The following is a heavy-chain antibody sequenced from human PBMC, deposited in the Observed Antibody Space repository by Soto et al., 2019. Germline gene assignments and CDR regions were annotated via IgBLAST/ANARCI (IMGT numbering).Heavy chain of an antibody. J-gene: IGHJ5*02. CDR2: IYYSGST. Sequence: PSETLSLTCTVSGGSISSYYWSWIRQPPGQGLEWIGYIYYSGSTNYNPSLKSRVTISVDTSKNQFSLKLSSVTAADTAVYYCARALTYYYGSGSYYWFDPWGQGTLVTVSS. CDR1: GGSISSYY. V-gene: IGHV4-59*01. CDR3: ARALTYYYGSGSYYWFDP. D-gene: IGHD3-10*01.